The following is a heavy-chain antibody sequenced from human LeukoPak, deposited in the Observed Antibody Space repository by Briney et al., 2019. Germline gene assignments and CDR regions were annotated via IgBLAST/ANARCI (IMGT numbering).Heavy chain of an antibody. Sequence: GGSLRLSCATSGFTLSSYVMHWVRQAPGKGLEWVAVISYDGSNKYYADSVKGRFTISRDNSKNTLYLQMNSLRAEDTAVYYCARDDGLGSWQAKFDYGGQGTLVTVSS. CDR2: ISYDGSNK. D-gene: IGHD6-13*01. J-gene: IGHJ4*02. CDR3: ARDDGLGSWQAKFDY. CDR1: GFTLSSYV. V-gene: IGHV3-30*04.